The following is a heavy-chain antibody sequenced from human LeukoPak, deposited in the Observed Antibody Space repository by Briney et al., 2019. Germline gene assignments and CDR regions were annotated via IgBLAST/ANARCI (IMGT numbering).Heavy chain of an antibody. J-gene: IGHJ4*02. CDR2: INHSGST. V-gene: IGHV4-34*01. CDR1: GGSFSGYY. D-gene: IGHD1-26*01. Sequence: PSETLSLTCAVYGGSFSGYYWSWIRQPPGKGLEWIGEINHSGSTNYNPSLKSRVTISVDTSKNQFSLKLSSVTAADTAVYYCARGVPKWEPLLVTFYFDYWGQGTLVTVSS. CDR3: ARGVPKWEPLLVTFYFDY.